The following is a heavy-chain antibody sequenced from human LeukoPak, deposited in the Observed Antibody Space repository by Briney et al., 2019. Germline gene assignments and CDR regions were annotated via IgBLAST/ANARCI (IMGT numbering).Heavy chain of an antibody. Sequence: GGSLRLSCAASGFTFSRHNMKWVRQAPGKGLECVSSISISSDFIYYADSVAGRFTVSRDNAKNSLYLQMNSLRAEDTAMYYCAREGTVTLDYWGQGILVTVSS. D-gene: IGHD4-17*01. CDR2: ISISSDFI. CDR3: AREGTVTLDY. CDR1: GFTFSRHN. V-gene: IGHV3-21*01. J-gene: IGHJ4*02.